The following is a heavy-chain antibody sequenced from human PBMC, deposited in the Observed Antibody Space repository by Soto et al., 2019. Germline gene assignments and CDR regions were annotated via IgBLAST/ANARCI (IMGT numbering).Heavy chain of an antibody. D-gene: IGHD3-3*01. CDR3: ARGGVSTRTFDY. J-gene: IGHJ4*02. CDR2: IDPSDSQT. Sequence: PGESLKISCKGSGYSFAGYWITWVRQKPGKGLEWMGRIDPSDSQTYYSPSFQGQVTISADKSISSAYLQWSSLRASDTAMYYCARGGVSTRTFDYWGQGTPVTVSS. CDR1: GYSFAGYW. V-gene: IGHV5-10-1*04.